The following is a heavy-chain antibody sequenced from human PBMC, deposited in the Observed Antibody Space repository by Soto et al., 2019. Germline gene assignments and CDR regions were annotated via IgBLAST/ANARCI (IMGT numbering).Heavy chain of an antibody. J-gene: IGHJ4*02. CDR3: ARDREYCSGDNCYETGSAY. CDR2: ISRTGSTI. V-gene: IGHV3-48*01. CDR1: GFSFSSYT. D-gene: IGHD2-15*01. Sequence: EVRLVESGGGLVQPGGSLRLSCVASGFSFSSYTMNWFRQAPGKGLEWVSDISRTGSTISYADSVRGRFTISRDNAKTSLYLQMTSLRAEDTAVYYCARDREYCSGDNCYETGSAYWGQGALVTVSS.